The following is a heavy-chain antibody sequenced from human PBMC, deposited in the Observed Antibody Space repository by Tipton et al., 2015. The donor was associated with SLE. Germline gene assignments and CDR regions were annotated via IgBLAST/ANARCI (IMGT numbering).Heavy chain of an antibody. CDR3: ARGGTGDGRNPFDP. D-gene: IGHD4-23*01. V-gene: IGHV4-31*03. CDR2: IYYGGGT. Sequence: TLSLTCTVSGDSISNGDDYWSWIRQPPGKGLEWIGNIYYGGGTYYNPSLESRVTISLDTSKNQFSLKLNSVTAADTAVYYCARGGTGDGRNPFDPWDQGTLVTVSS. J-gene: IGHJ5*02. CDR1: GDSISNGDDY.